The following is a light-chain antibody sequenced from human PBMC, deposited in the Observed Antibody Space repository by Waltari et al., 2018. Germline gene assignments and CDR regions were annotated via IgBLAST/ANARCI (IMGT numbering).Light chain of an antibody. CDR3: CSYEGTYTSVL. Sequence: QSALTQPRSVSASPGQSATISCTVPNTVGGYNYVSWYQQHPGKAPNLVIYGVRGRPAGVPDRFSGPKSGRPASLTISGLQPEDEADYYCCSYEGTYTSVLFGGGTKLPVL. V-gene: IGLV2-11*01. CDR2: GVR. CDR1: NTVGGYNY. J-gene: IGLJ2*01.